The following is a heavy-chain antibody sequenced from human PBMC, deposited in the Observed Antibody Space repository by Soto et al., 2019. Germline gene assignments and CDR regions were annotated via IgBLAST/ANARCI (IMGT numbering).Heavy chain of an antibody. D-gene: IGHD3-9*01. CDR2: IKQDGSEK. CDR3: ARDPTLRLYDILTGYYTGAYYYGMDV. V-gene: IGHV3-7*01. J-gene: IGHJ6*02. Sequence: SGGSLRLSCAASGFTFSSYWMSWVRQAPGKGLEWVANIKQDGSEKYYVDSVKGRFTISRDNAKNSLYLQMNSLRAEDTAVYYCARDPTLRLYDILTGYYTGAYYYGMDVWGQGTTVTVSS. CDR1: GFTFSSYW.